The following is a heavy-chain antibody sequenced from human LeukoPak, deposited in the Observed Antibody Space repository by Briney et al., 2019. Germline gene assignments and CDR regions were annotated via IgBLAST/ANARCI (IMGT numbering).Heavy chain of an antibody. CDR1: GYTFTSYG. CDR2: ISAYNGNT. Sequence: ASVKVSCKASGYTFTSYGISWVRQAPGQGLEWMGWISAYNGNTNYAQKLQGRVTMTTDTSTSTAYMELRSLRSDDTAMYYCASGVRGYSNLLFDYWGQGTLVTVSS. J-gene: IGHJ4*02. D-gene: IGHD4-11*01. V-gene: IGHV1-18*01. CDR3: ASGVRGYSNLLFDY.